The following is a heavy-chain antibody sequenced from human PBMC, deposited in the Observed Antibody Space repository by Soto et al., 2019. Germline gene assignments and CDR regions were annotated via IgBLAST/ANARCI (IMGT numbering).Heavy chain of an antibody. J-gene: IGHJ5*02. V-gene: IGHV1-24*01. CDR1: GYTLTELS. D-gene: IGHD3-9*01. Sequence: ASVTVSCKVSGYTLTELSMHWVRQAPGKGLEWMGGFDPEDGETIYAQKFQGRVTMSEDTSTDTAYMELSSLRSEDTAVYYCATSKYYDILTGYYNWFDPWGQGTLVTVSS. CDR3: ATSKYYDILTGYYNWFDP. CDR2: FDPEDGET.